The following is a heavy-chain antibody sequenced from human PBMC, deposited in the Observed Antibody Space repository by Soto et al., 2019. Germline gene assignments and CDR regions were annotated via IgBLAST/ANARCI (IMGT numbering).Heavy chain of an antibody. CDR1: GGSISSGDYY. V-gene: IGHV4-30-4*01. CDR2: IYYSGST. J-gene: IGHJ4*02. Sequence: QVQLQESGPGLVKPSQTLSLTCTVSGGSISSGDYYWSWIRQPPGKGLEWIGYIYYSGSTYYNPSLKSRVTISVDTSKYQFSLKLSSVTAADTAVYYCARVRWKTPLGPTVSYFDYWGQGTLVTVSS. D-gene: IGHD4-17*01. CDR3: ARVRWKTPLGPTVSYFDY.